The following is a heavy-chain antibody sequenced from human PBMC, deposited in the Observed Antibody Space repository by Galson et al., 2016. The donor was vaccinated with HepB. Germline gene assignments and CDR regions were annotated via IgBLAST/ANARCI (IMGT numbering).Heavy chain of an antibody. V-gene: IGHV3-23*01. CDR3: AKDQLIVVVPAAGNWFDP. CDR2: IGGSGGGT. J-gene: IGHJ5*02. D-gene: IGHD2-2*01. Sequence: SLRLSCAAAGFTFNNYAMHWVRQAPGKGLEWVSGIGGSGGGTYYAGSVKGRFTISRDNSQNTLFLQMNNLRADDTAIYYCAKDQLIVVVPAAGNWFDPWGQGTRVTVSS. CDR1: GFTFNNYA.